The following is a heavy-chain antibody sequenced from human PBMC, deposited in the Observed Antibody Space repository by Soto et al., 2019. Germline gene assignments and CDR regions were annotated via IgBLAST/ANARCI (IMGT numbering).Heavy chain of an antibody. J-gene: IGHJ4*02. D-gene: IGHD5-12*01. Sequence: EVQLVETGGGLIQPGGSLRLSCAASGFSISSNYMTWVRQAPGKGLEWVALLYSGGTSYYADYVRGRFTISRDNSKNTMCLQMNRLKTVEPAVYYCARGQQVSTIRGVQGFDYWGQGTLVTVSS. CDR3: ARGQQVSTIRGVQGFDY. CDR1: GFSISSNY. V-gene: IGHV3-53*02. CDR2: LYSGGTS.